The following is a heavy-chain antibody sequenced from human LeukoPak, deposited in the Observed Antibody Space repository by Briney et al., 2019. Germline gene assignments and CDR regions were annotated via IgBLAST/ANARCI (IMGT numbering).Heavy chain of an antibody. CDR1: GFTFSSYE. Sequence: GGSLRLSCAASGFTFSSYEMNWVRQAPGKGLEWVSYISSSGSTIYYADSVKGRFTISRDNAKNSLYLQMNSLRAEDTAVYYCARVTTEGYHYYMDVWGKGTTVTVSS. CDR2: ISSSGSTI. CDR3: ARVTTEGYHYYMDV. D-gene: IGHD4-11*01. V-gene: IGHV3-48*03. J-gene: IGHJ6*03.